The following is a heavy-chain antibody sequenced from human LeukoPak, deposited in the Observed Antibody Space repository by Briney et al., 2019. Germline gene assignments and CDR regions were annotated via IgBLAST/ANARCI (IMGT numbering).Heavy chain of an antibody. D-gene: IGHD4-23*01. CDR3: ATDYGGGYFDY. Sequence: GGSLRLSCAASGFTFDDYAMPWVRQAPGKGLEWVSGISWNSGSIGYADSVKGRFTISRDNAKNSLYLQMNSLRAEDTAVYYCATDYGGGYFDYWGQGTLVTVSS. V-gene: IGHV3-9*01. J-gene: IGHJ4*02. CDR2: ISWNSGSI. CDR1: GFTFDDYA.